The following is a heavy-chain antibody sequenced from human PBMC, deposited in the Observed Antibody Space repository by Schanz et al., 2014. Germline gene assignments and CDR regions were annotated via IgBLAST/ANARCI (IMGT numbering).Heavy chain of an antibody. CDR1: GGTFSSYT. CDR2: IIPILGIA. J-gene: IGHJ3*02. Sequence: QVQLVQSGAEVKKPGSSVKVSCKASGGTFSSYTINWVRQAPGQGLEWMGRIIPILGIANYAQKFQGRVTITADRSTSTAYMELTSLRSEDTALYYCARGTMPGTFDIWGQGTMVTVSS. V-gene: IGHV1-69*02. D-gene: IGHD2-2*01. CDR3: ARGTMPGTFDI.